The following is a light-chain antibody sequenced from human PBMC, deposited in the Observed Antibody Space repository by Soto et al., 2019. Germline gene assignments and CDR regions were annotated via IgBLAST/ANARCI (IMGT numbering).Light chain of an antibody. Sequence: EIVMTQSPATLSVSPGERATLSCRASQSVSSNLAWYQQKPGQAPRLLIYGASTRATGIPARFSGSGSGTDFTLTISSLEPEDFAVYYCQQYDDSMTFGQGTKVDIK. CDR3: QQYDDSMT. CDR2: GAS. J-gene: IGKJ1*01. V-gene: IGKV3-15*01. CDR1: QSVSSN.